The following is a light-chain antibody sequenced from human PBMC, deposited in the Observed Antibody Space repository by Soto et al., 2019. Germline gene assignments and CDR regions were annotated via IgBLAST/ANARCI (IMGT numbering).Light chain of an antibody. Sequence: IQLAHSPYSLSAYVGDRVNITCRASQDVIHNLNWYEQKPGKAPRLLIYAASRLHSGVPSRFSGSESGTDFTLTISSLQPEDFATYYCQQSYGTPITFGQGTRLEIK. V-gene: IGKV1-39*01. CDR2: AAS. CDR3: QQSYGTPIT. J-gene: IGKJ5*01. CDR1: QDVIHN.